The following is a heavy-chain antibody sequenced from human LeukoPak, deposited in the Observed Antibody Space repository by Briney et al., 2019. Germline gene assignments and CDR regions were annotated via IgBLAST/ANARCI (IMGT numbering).Heavy chain of an antibody. CDR1: GFTFSNAW. Sequence: GSLRLSCAASGFTFSNAWMSWVRQAPGKGLEWVANIKQDGSEKYYVDSVKGRFTISRDNAKNSLYLQMNSLRAEDTAVYYCARVLRRSSFDYWGQGTLVTVSS. CDR3: ARVLRRSSFDY. D-gene: IGHD6-13*01. V-gene: IGHV3-7*01. J-gene: IGHJ4*02. CDR2: IKQDGSEK.